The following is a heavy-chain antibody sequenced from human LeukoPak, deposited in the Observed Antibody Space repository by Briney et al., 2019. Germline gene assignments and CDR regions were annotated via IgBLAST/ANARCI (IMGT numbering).Heavy chain of an antibody. J-gene: IGHJ4*02. CDR3: ASTFGGVIVHFDY. D-gene: IGHD3-16*02. CDR1: GFTFSSYA. Sequence: GGSLRLSCAASGFTFSSYAMNWVRQAPGKGLEWVSTISNSGESTYYADSVKGRFTISRDNSKNTLYLQMNSLRAEDTAVYYCASTFGGVIVHFDYWGQGTLVTVSS. CDR2: ISNSGEST. V-gene: IGHV3-23*01.